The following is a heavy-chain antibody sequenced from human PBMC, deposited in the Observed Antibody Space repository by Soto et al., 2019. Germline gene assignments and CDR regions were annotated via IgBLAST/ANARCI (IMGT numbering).Heavy chain of an antibody. J-gene: IGHJ4*02. Sequence: SETLSVTCAVSGGSISSSDWWSWVRKTPGKGLEWIGEIYHSGSTNYNPSLKSRVTISVDKSKNQFSLKLSSVTAADTAVYYCAKLWFGDPDKKYYFDYWGQGTLVTVSS. CDR2: IYHSGST. CDR3: AKLWFGDPDKKYYFDY. CDR1: GGSISSSDW. V-gene: IGHV4-4*02. D-gene: IGHD3-10*01.